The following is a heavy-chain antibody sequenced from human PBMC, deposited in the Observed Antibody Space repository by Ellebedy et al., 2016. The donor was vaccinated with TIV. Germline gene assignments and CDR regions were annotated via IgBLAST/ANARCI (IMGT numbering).Heavy chain of an antibody. CDR3: ARVVVPAAMLLYYYYAMDV. Sequence: MPSETLSLTCAVYGGSFSGYSWSWIRQPPGKGLEWIGEINHSGSTSYNPSLKSRVTISVDTSKNQFSLKLSSVTAADTAVYYYARVVVPAAMLLYYYYAMDVWGQGTTVTVSS. J-gene: IGHJ6*02. CDR1: GGSFSGYS. CDR2: INHSGST. V-gene: IGHV4-34*01. D-gene: IGHD2-2*01.